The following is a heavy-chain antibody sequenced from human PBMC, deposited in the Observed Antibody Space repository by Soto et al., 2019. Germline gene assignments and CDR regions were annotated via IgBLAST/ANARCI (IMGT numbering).Heavy chain of an antibody. J-gene: IGHJ5*02. Sequence: EVRLVECGGGLVKPGGSLRLSCAASGFTFSSYTMNWVRQAPGKGLECVSSISSSSTSVYYADSVKGRFTISRDNAKNSLYLQMNSLRAEDTAVYYCASGPYFEILTGYFDPWGQGTLVTVSS. D-gene: IGHD3-9*01. V-gene: IGHV3-21*01. CDR1: GFTFSSYT. CDR2: ISSSSTSV. CDR3: ASGPYFEILTGYFDP.